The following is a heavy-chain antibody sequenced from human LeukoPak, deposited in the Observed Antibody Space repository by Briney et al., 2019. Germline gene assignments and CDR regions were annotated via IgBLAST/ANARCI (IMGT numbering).Heavy chain of an antibody. Sequence: SETLSLTCTVAGGSISSYYWSWIRQPPGKGLEWIGYIYYSGSTNYNPSLKSRVTISVDTSKNQFSLKLSSVTAADTAVYYCARNKFDWLGIDYWGQGTLVTVSS. CDR3: ARNKFDWLGIDY. D-gene: IGHD3-9*01. CDR1: GGSISSYY. J-gene: IGHJ4*02. V-gene: IGHV4-59*01. CDR2: IYYSGST.